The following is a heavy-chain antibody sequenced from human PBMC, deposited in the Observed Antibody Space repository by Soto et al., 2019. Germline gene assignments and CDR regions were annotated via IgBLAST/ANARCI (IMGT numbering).Heavy chain of an antibody. CDR3: ARVLTFGGVIVIPSWFDP. J-gene: IGHJ5*02. CDR1: GGSISSYY. Sequence: TSETLSLTCTVSGGSISSYYWSWIRQPPGKGLEWIGYIYYSRRTNYNPSLKSRVTISVDTSKNQFSLKLSSVTAADTAVYCCARVLTFGGVIVIPSWFDPWGQGTLVTVSS. V-gene: IGHV4-59*01. D-gene: IGHD3-16*02. CDR2: IYYSRRT.